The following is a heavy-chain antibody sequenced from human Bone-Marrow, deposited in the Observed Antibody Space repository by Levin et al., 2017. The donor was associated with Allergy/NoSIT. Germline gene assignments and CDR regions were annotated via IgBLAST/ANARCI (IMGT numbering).Heavy chain of an antibody. CDR1: GGSISSQTYY. Sequence: PSETLSLTCSVSGGSISSQTYYWSWIRQHPGKGLEWIGYIYYTGKTYYNPSLESRVTLSVDTSKNQFSLRLTSVTAADTAMYYCAKYVTGTNGWFDSWGRGTLVTVSS. V-gene: IGHV4-31*03. J-gene: IGHJ5*01. CDR3: AKYVTGTNGWFDS. CDR2: IYYTGKT. D-gene: IGHD1-20*01.